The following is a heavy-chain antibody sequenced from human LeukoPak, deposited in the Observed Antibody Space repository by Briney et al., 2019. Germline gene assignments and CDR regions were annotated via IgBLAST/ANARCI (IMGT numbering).Heavy chain of an antibody. CDR3: AREMGYDYVWGSYPSYGMDV. Sequence: ASVKVSCKASGGTFSSYAISWVRQAPGQGLEWMGGIIPIFGTANYAQKFQGRVTITADESTSTAYMELSSLRAEDTAVYYCAREMGYDYVWGSYPSYGMDVWGQGTTVTVSS. V-gene: IGHV1-69*01. CDR1: GGTFSSYA. J-gene: IGHJ6*02. CDR2: IIPIFGTA. D-gene: IGHD3-16*02.